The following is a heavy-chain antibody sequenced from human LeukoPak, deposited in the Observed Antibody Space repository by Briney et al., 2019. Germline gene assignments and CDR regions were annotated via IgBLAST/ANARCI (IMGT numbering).Heavy chain of an antibody. CDR2: ISYDGRSNK. CDR1: GFTFSNYG. CDR3: AKGPVSAIVGATTLDY. J-gene: IGHJ4*02. Sequence: GGSLRLSCAASGFTFSNYGLHWVRQAPGKGLEWVALISYDGRSNKYYADSVKGRFTISRDNSKNTLSLQMNSLRAEDTAVYYCAKGPVSAIVGATTLDYWGQGTLVTVSS. V-gene: IGHV3-30*18. D-gene: IGHD1-26*01.